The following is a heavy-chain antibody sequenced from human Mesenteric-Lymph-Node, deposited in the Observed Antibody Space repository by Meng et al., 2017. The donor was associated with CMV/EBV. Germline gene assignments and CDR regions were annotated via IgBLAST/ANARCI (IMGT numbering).Heavy chain of an antibody. CDR3: FRTITGSTSAY. V-gene: IGHV3-73*01. CDR1: GFTFSDSN. J-gene: IGHJ4*02. CDR2: IKSKGNSNTYAT. D-gene: IGHD2-2*01. Sequence: GESLKISCAASGFTFSDSNIHWVRQASGKGLEWVGRIKSKGNSNTYATVYGASMEGRFTISRDDSQNMAFLQMNSLRAEDSAVYYCFRTITGSTSAYWGQGTLVTVSS.